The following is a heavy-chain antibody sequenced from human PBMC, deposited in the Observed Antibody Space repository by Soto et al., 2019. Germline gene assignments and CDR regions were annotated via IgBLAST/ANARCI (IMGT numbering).Heavy chain of an antibody. J-gene: IGHJ4*02. V-gene: IGHV5-51*01. D-gene: IGHD6-19*01. CDR2: IYPGDSET. Sequence: TGESLKISCKGSGYSFTSYWIGWVRQMPGKGLELMGIIYPGDSETRYSPSFQGQVTISADKSISTAYLQWSSLKASDTAMYYCARPFETSGWYDYWGQGTLVTVSS. CDR1: GYSFTSYW. CDR3: ARPFETSGWYDY.